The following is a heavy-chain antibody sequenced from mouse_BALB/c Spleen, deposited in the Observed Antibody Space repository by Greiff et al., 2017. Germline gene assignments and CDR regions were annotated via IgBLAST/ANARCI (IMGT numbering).Heavy chain of an antibody. CDR3: ARGGRYEYDEGTFAY. CDR1: GFTFSSYA. Sequence: EVKLMESGGGLVKPGGSLKLSCAASGFTFSSYAMSWVRQTPEKRLEWVASISSGGSTYYPDSVKGRFTISRDNARNILYLQMSSLRSEDTAMYYCARGGRYEYDEGTFAYWGQGTLVTVSA. V-gene: IGHV5-6-5*01. D-gene: IGHD2-4*01. CDR2: ISSGGST. J-gene: IGHJ3*01.